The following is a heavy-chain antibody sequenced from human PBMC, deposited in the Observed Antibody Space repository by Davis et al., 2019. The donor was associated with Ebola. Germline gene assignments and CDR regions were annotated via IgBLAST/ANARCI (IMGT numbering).Heavy chain of an antibody. J-gene: IGHJ4*02. Sequence: SETLSLTCTVSGDSISSGNFYWSWIRQHPGKGLEWIGYISDSGITDYNPPLKSRIRMSVDTSKNQFSLMLNSVTAADTAVYYCARGQSGSDYSLWQYWGQGTLVTVSS. D-gene: IGHD3-10*01. CDR3: ARGQSGSDYSLWQY. CDR2: ISDSGIT. V-gene: IGHV4-31*03. CDR1: GDSISSGNFY.